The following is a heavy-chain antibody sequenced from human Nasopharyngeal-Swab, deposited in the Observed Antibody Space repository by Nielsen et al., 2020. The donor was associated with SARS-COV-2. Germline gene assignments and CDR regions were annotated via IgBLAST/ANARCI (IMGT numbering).Heavy chain of an antibody. Sequence: GESLKISCAASGFTFSSYAMSWVRQAPGKGLEWVSAISGSGGSTHYADSVKGRFTISRDNSKNTLYLQMNSLRAEDTAVYYCATRPGKGYWGQGTLVTVSS. CDR1: GFTFSSYA. D-gene: IGHD3-10*01. CDR2: ISGSGGST. CDR3: ATRPGKGY. J-gene: IGHJ4*02. V-gene: IGHV3-23*01.